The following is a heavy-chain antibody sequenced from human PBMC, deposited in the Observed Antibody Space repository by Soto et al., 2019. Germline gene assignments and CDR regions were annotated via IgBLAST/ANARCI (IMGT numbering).Heavy chain of an antibody. Sequence: QVQLVQSGAEVKKPGSSVKVSCKASGGTFSSYAISWVRQAPGQGLEWMGGIIPIFGTANYAQKFQGRVTITADKSTSTAYMELSSMRSEETAVYYCARGIGQQLVNGQWFDPWGQGTLVTVSS. CDR1: GGTFSSYA. V-gene: IGHV1-69*06. D-gene: IGHD6-13*01. CDR2: IIPIFGTA. J-gene: IGHJ5*02. CDR3: ARGIGQQLVNGQWFDP.